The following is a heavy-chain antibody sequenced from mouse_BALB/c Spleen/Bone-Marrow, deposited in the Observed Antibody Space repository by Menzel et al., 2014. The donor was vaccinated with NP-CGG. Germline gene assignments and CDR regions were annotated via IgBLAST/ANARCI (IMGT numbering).Heavy chain of an antibody. CDR1: GYSITSDYA. CDR2: ISYSGST. Sequence: EVKLMESGPGLVKPSQSLSLPCTVTGYSITSDYAWNWIRQFPGNKLEWMGYISYSGSTSYNPSLKSRISITRDTSKNQFFLQLNSVTTEDTATYYCARKDYYGSSNFDYWGQGTTLTVSS. V-gene: IGHV3-2*02. CDR3: ARKDYYGSSNFDY. D-gene: IGHD1-1*01. J-gene: IGHJ2*01.